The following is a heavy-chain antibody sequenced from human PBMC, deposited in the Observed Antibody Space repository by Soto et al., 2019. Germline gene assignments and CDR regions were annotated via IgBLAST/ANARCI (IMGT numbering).Heavy chain of an antibody. CDR1: GYTFNTYF. V-gene: IGHV1-18*01. J-gene: IGHJ4*02. CDR2: ISPHNGNT. Sequence: HVQLVQSGGELKKPGASVKVSCNTSGYTFNTYFITWVRQAPGQGLEWMGWISPHNGNTNYAEKFQGRVTMTADTMTKTAYMELRNLRIDDTAVYYCARDTGNSFDYWGQGTPVIVSS. CDR3: ARDTGNSFDY.